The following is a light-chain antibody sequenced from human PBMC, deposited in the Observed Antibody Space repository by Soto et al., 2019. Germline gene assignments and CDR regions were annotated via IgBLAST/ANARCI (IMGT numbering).Light chain of an antibody. CDR3: SSYTSSSTFSYV. Sequence: QSALPQPASVSGSPVQSITISCTGTSSDVGGYNYVSWYQQHPGKAPKLMIYEVSNRPSGVSNRFSGSKSGNTASLTISGLQAEDEADYYCSSYTSSSTFSYVFGTGTKLPV. CDR2: EVS. CDR1: SSDVGGYNY. V-gene: IGLV2-14*01. J-gene: IGLJ1*01.